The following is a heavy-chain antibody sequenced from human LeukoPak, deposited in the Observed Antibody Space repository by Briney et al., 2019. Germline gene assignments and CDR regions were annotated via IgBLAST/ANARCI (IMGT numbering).Heavy chain of an antibody. V-gene: IGHV4-61*05. D-gene: IGHD3-22*01. CDR2: IYYSGST. CDR3: AREKIGYYDSSGRGWFDP. Sequence: SETLSLTCTVSGGSISSSSYYWGWIRQPPGKGLEWIGYIYYSGSTNYNPSLKSRVTISVYTSKHQFSLKLSSVTAADTAVYYCAREKIGYYDSSGRGWFDPWGQGTLVTVSS. CDR1: GGSISSSSYY. J-gene: IGHJ5*02.